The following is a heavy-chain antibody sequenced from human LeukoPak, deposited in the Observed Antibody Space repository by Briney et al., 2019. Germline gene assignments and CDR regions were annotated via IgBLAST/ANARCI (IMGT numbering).Heavy chain of an antibody. CDR1: GDSVSSNSVT. Sequence: SQTLSLTCAISGDSVSSNSVTWNRIRQSPSGGLEWLGRTYYRSTWYNDYAVSVRGRITVNPDTSKNQFSLHLNSVTPEDTAVYYCARRLTQYDCFDPWGQGILVTVSS. V-gene: IGHV6-1*01. CDR3: ARRLTQYDCFDP. D-gene: IGHD2-2*01. CDR2: TYYRSTWYN. J-gene: IGHJ5*02.